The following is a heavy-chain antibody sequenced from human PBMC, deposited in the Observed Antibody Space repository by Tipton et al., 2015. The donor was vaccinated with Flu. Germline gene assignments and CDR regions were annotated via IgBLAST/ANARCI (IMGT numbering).Heavy chain of an antibody. V-gene: IGHV4-4*07. CDR2: TYTSGST. CDR1: GGSISSYY. Sequence: LSCTVSGGSISSYYWSWIRQPAGKGLEWIGRTYTSGSTNYNPSLKSRVTMSVDTSKNQFSLKLSSVTAADTAVYYCAGDLRFLEWFYGMDVWGQGTTVTVSS. J-gene: IGHJ6*02. CDR3: AGDLRFLEWFYGMDV. D-gene: IGHD3-3*01.